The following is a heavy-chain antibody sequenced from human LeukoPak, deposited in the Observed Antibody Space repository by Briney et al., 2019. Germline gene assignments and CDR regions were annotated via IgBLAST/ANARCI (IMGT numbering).Heavy chain of an antibody. CDR1: GYTFTSYY. V-gene: IGHV1-46*01. D-gene: IGHD3-10*01. CDR3: AKARLVGYYGSGPCWFDP. Sequence: ASVKVSCKASGYTFTSYYMHWVRQAPGQGLEWMGIINPSGGSTSYAQKFQGRVTMTRDTSTSTVYMELSSLRSEDTAVYYCAKARLVGYYGSGPCWFDPWGQGTLVTVSS. CDR2: INPSGGST. J-gene: IGHJ5*02.